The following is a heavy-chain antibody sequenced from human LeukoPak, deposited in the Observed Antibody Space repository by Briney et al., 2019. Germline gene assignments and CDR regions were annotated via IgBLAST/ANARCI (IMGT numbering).Heavy chain of an antibody. V-gene: IGHV3-48*03. CDR2: ISSSGSTI. CDR3: AKDLHYGSADY. Sequence: GGSLRLSCAASGFTFSSYEMNWVRQAPGKGLEWVSYISSSGSTIYYADSAKGRFTISRDNAKNTLYLQMNSLRAEDTAVYYCAKDLHYGSADYWGQGTLVTVSS. CDR1: GFTFSSYE. J-gene: IGHJ4*02. D-gene: IGHD3-10*01.